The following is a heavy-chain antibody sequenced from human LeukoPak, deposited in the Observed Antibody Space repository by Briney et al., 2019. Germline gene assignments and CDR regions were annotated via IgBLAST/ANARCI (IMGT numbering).Heavy chain of an antibody. D-gene: IGHD1-7*01. J-gene: IGHJ4*02. CDR3: ARDLDWNYADY. Sequence: SETLSLTCTVSGGSISSYYWSWIRQPAGKGLEWIGRIYSSGSTNYNPSLKSRVTMSVDTSKNQFSLILISVTAADTAVYYCARDLDWNYADYWGQGTLVTVSS. CDR1: GGSISSYY. CDR2: IYSSGST. V-gene: IGHV4-4*07.